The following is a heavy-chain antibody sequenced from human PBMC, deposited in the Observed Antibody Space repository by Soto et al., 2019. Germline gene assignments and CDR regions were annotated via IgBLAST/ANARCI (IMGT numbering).Heavy chain of an antibody. V-gene: IGHV1-69*08. CDR2: IIPILGIA. CDR3: ARELGAPSYFDY. CDR1: GGTFSSYT. Sequence: QVQLVQSGAEVKKPGSSVKVSCKASGGTFSSYTISWVRQAPGQGLEWMGRIIPILGIANYAQKFQGRVPITADKSTSTAYMELSSLRSEDTAVYYCARELGAPSYFDYWGQGTLVTVSS. J-gene: IGHJ4*02. D-gene: IGHD1-26*01.